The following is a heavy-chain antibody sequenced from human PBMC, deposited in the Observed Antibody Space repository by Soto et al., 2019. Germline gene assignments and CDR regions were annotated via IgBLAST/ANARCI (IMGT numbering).Heavy chain of an antibody. Sequence: GESLKISCKGSGYTFTDSWIGWVRQMPGKGLEYMGIIFPSDSDTRYSPSSQGQVTISVDKSISTVYLQWNSLKASDTAMYFCARQPSNWSDESDYYQRFDYWGQGT. CDR3: ARQPSNWSDESDYYQRFDY. J-gene: IGHJ4*02. CDR2: IFPSDSDT. D-gene: IGHD3-22*01. CDR1: GYTFTDSW. V-gene: IGHV5-51*01.